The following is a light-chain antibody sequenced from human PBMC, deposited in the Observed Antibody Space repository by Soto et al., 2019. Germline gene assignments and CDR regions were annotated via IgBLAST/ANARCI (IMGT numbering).Light chain of an antibody. CDR2: RNN. CDR3: AAWDDSLSGHYV. V-gene: IGLV1-47*01. Sequence: QSVLTQPPSASETPGQRVTISCSGSTSNIGTNYVYWYQQLPGTAPKLLIYRNNQRPSGVPDRFSGSKSGTSASLAISGLRSEHEADYYCAAWDDSLSGHYVFGTGTKLTVL. CDR1: TSNIGTNY. J-gene: IGLJ1*01.